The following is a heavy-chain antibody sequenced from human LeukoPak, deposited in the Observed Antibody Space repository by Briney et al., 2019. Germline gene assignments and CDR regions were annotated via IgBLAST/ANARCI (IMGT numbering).Heavy chain of an antibody. CDR3: ARTARDYAGGYFGY. J-gene: IGHJ4*02. V-gene: IGHV4-34*01. Sequence: KPSETLSLTCAVYGGSFSGYYWSWIRQPPGKGLEWIGEINHSGSTNYNPSLKSRVTISVGTSKNQFSLKLSFVTAADTAVYYCARTARDYAGGYFGYWGQGTLVTVSS. CDR1: GGSFSGYY. CDR2: INHSGST. D-gene: IGHD3-16*01.